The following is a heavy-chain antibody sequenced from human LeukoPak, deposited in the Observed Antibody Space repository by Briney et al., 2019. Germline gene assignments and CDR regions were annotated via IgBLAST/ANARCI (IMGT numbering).Heavy chain of an antibody. V-gene: IGHV4-59*01. CDR1: GGSISSYY. D-gene: IGHD1-14*01. CDR2: IYYSGST. CDR3: ARENLNLGYFDY. J-gene: IGHJ4*02. Sequence: SETLSLTCTVSGGSISSYYWSWIRQPPGKGLEWIGYIYYSGSTNYNPSLKSRVTISVDTSKNQFSLKLSSVTAADTAVYYCARENLNLGYFDYWGQGTLVTASS.